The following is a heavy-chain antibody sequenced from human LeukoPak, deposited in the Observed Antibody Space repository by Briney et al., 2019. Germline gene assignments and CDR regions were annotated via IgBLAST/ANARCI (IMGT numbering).Heavy chain of an antibody. CDR1: GGSISSSNW. J-gene: IGHJ4*02. V-gene: IGHV4-4*02. D-gene: IGHD3-10*01. Sequence: SGTLSLTCAVSGGSISSSNWWSWVRQPPGKGLEWIGEIYHSGSTNYNPSLKSRVTISVDKSKNQFSLKLSSVTAADTAVYYCARGAKEHYYGSGSYYLKTVYELDYWGQGTLVTVSS. CDR2: IYHSGST. CDR3: ARGAKEHYYGSGSYYLKTVYELDY.